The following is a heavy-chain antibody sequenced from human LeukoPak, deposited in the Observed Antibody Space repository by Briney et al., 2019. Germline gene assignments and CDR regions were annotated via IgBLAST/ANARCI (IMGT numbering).Heavy chain of an antibody. J-gene: IGHJ6*02. CDR1: GGSISSSSYY. CDR2: IFYRGST. CDR3: AREATDYYGSESSLHAMDV. V-gene: IGHV4-39*07. Sequence: SETLSLTCTVSGGSISSSSYYWGWIRQPPGKGLEYIGSIFYRGSTYYNLSLQSRATISRDTSKNQFFLKLTSVTAADTAVYYCAREATDYYGSESSLHAMDVWGQGTTVTVSS. D-gene: IGHD3-10*01.